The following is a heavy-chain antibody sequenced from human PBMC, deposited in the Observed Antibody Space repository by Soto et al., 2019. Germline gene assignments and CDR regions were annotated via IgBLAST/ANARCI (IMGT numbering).Heavy chain of an antibody. J-gene: IGHJ2*01. CDR1: GGTFSSYT. D-gene: IGHD5-12*01. CDR3: ARGNHRWLQLWYFDL. CDR2: IIPTFGTA. V-gene: IGHV1-69*05. Sequence: QVQLVQSGAEVKKPGSSVTVSCKASGGTFSSYTISWVRQAPGQGLEWMGGIIPTFGTANYAQKFQGRVTXTXXXSXXTAYMELSSLRSEDTAVYYCARGNHRWLQLWYFDLWGRGTLVTVSS.